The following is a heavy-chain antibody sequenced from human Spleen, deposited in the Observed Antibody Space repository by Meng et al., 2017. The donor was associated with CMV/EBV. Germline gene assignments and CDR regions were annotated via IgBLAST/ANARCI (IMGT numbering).Heavy chain of an antibody. J-gene: IGHJ4*02. V-gene: IGHV4-38-2*02. CDR2: INHSGST. Sequence: SETLSLTCTVSGYSISSGYYWGWIRQPPGKGLEWIGEINHSGSTNYNPSLKSRVTISVDTSKNQFSLKLSSVTAADTAVYYCARDSSNIVGATPVDYWGQGILVTVSS. CDR3: ARDSSNIVGATPVDY. D-gene: IGHD1-26*01. CDR1: GYSISSGYY.